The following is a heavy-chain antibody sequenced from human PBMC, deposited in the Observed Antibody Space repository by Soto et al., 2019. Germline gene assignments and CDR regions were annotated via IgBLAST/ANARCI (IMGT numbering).Heavy chain of an antibody. CDR3: ARESEDLTSNFDY. CDR2: ISSTTNYI. Sequence: GGSLRLSCAASGFTFTRYSMNWVRQAPGKGLEWVSSISSTTNYIYYGDSMKGRFTISRDNAKNSLYLEMNSLGAEDTAVYYCARESEDLTSNFDYWGQGNLVTVSS. CDR1: GFTFTRYS. J-gene: IGHJ4*02. V-gene: IGHV3-21*06.